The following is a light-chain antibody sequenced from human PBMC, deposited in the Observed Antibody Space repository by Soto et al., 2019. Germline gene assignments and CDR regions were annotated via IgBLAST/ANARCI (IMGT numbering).Light chain of an antibody. V-gene: IGKV1D-12*01. Sequence: DIQMTQSPSSVSAFVGDRVTITCRASQDISSWLAWYQQTPGKAPKLLIYAASTLQSGVPSRFSGSGSGTDFTLTISSLQPEDFATYYCQQASSFPPGFGPGTKVDIK. J-gene: IGKJ3*01. CDR2: AAS. CDR1: QDISSW. CDR3: QQASSFPPG.